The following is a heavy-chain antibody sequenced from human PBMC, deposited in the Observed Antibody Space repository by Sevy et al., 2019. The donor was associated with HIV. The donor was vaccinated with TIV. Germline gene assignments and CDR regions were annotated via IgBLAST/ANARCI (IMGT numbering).Heavy chain of an antibody. V-gene: IGHV3-23*01. J-gene: IGHJ4*02. D-gene: IGHD2-8*01. CDR1: GFNFNIYS. Sequence: GGSLRLSCVASGFNFNIYSFSWVRQAPEKGLEWVSTLSFGCGRINYADSVQGRFTISRDDSKKTLYLEMHSLRVEDTAVYYCAREGCTKPHDYWGQRTLVTVSS. CDR2: LSFGCGRI. CDR3: AREGCTKPHDY.